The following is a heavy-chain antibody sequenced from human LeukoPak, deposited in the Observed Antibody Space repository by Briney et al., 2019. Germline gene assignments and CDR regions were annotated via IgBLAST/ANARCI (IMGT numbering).Heavy chain of an antibody. CDR2: IYYSGST. D-gene: IGHD1-26*01. Sequence: SETLSLTCTVSGVSISSSSYYWGWIRQPPGKGLEWIGSIYYSGSTYYNPSLKSRVTISVDTSKNQFSLKLSSVTAADTAVYYCARHLSVGASKAFDYWGQGTLVTVSS. J-gene: IGHJ4*02. CDR3: ARHLSVGASKAFDY. CDR1: GVSISSSSYY. V-gene: IGHV4-39*01.